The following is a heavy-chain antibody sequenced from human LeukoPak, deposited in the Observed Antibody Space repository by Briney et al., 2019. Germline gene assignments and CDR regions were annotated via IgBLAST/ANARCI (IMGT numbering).Heavy chain of an antibody. CDR3: VRRAYSRAAFDY. D-gene: IGHD6-13*01. CDR2: IYYSGST. Sequence: PSETLSLTCTVSGGSISSSSYYWGWIRQPPGKELEWIGSIYYSGSTYYNPSLKSRVTISVDTSKNQFSLKLSSVTAADTAVYYCVRRAYSRAAFDYWGQGTLVTVSS. CDR1: GGSISSSSYY. V-gene: IGHV4-39*01. J-gene: IGHJ4*02.